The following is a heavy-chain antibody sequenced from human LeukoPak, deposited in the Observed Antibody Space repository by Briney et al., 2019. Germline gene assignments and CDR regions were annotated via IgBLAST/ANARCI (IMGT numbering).Heavy chain of an antibody. CDR2: INWNGGST. D-gene: IGHD3-22*01. CDR3: ARRQYYYDSSGYFRDAFDI. V-gene: IGHV3-20*04. J-gene: IGHJ3*02. Sequence: GSLRLSCAASGFTFDDYGMSWVRQAPGKGLEWVSGINWNGGSTGYADSVKGRFTISRDNAKNSLYLQMNSLRGEDTAVYYCARRQYYYDSSGYFRDAFDIWGQGTMVTVSS. CDR1: GFTFDDYG.